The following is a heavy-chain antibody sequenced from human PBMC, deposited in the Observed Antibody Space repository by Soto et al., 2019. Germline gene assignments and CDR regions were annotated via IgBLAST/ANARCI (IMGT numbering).Heavy chain of an antibody. CDR1: GGTFSSYA. D-gene: IGHD4-4*01. CDR2: FIPIFGTA. V-gene: IGHV1-69*13. Sequence: ASVKVSCKASGGTFSSYAISWVRPAPGQGLEWMVGFIPIFGTANYAQKFQGRVTITADESTSTAYMELSSLRSEDTAVYYCARVDSNYELDYWGQGSLVTVSS. CDR3: ARVDSNYELDY. J-gene: IGHJ4*02.